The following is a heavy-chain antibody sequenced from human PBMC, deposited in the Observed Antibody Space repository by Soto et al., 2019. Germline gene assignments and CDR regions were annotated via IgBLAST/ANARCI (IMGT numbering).Heavy chain of an antibody. V-gene: IGHV1-2*04. D-gene: IGHD6-6*01. Sequence: ASVKVSCKASGYTFTGYYMHWVRQAPGQGLEWMGWINPNSGGTNYAQKFQGWVTMTRDTSISTAYMGRSRLRSDDTAVYYCARAQARLSCPPDYWGQATRVTLSS. CDR3: ARAQARLSCPPDY. J-gene: IGHJ4*02. CDR1: GYTFTGYY. CDR2: INPNSGGT.